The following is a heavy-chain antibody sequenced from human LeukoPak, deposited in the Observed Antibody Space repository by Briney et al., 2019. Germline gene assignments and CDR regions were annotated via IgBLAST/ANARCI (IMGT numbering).Heavy chain of an antibody. CDR2: ISGSGGST. CDR1: GFTFSSYW. CDR3: ARGPSKHIVVVTASYYFDY. D-gene: IGHD2-21*02. V-gene: IGHV3-23*01. Sequence: GGSLRLSCAASGFTFSSYWMSWVRQAPGKGLEWVSAISGSGGSTYYADSVKGRFTISRDNSKNSLYLQVNTLTAEDTAVYYCARGPSKHIVVVTASYYFDYWGQGTLVTVSS. J-gene: IGHJ4*02.